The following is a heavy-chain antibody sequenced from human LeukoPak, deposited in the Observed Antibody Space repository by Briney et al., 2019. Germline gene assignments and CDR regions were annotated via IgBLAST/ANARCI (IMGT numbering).Heavy chain of an antibody. V-gene: IGHV3-23*01. J-gene: IGHJ4*02. Sequence: GGSLRLSCAASGFTFSSYAMSWVRQAPGKGLEWVSAISGSGGSTYYADSVEGRFTISRDNSKNTLYLQMNSLRAEDTAVYYCAKAVYDSSGSFDFWGQGTLVTVSS. CDR2: ISGSGGST. CDR1: GFTFSSYA. D-gene: IGHD3-22*01. CDR3: AKAVYDSSGSFDF.